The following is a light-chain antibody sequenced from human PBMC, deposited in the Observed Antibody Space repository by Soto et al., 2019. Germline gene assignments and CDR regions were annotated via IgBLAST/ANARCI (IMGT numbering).Light chain of an antibody. J-gene: IGKJ1*01. CDR2: DAS. Sequence: EIVLTQSPGTLSLSPGERATLSCRASQTVTSRSLAWYQQKAGQAPRVLIFDASTRATGIPDRFSGSGSGTDFTLTISRLEPEDFAVYYCQLYGISPKIFGQGTKVDIK. V-gene: IGKV3-20*01. CDR3: QLYGISPKI. CDR1: QTVTSRS.